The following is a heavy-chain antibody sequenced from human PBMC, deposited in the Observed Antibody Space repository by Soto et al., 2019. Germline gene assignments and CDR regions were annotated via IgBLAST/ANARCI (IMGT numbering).Heavy chain of an antibody. Sequence: ETLSLTCPVSGVSISSYYWSWIRQPAGKGLEWIGRIYTSGSTNYNPSLKSRVTMSVDTSKNQFSLKLSSVTAADTDVYYCARASIAATANWFDPWGQGTLVTVSS. CDR3: ARASIAATANWFDP. J-gene: IGHJ5*02. D-gene: IGHD2-15*01. CDR1: GVSISSYY. CDR2: IYTSGST. V-gene: IGHV4-4*07.